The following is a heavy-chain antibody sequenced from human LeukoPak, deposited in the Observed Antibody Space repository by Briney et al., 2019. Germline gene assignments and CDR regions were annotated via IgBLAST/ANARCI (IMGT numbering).Heavy chain of an antibody. J-gene: IGHJ3*02. D-gene: IGHD1-1*01. CDR3: ASVLEAFDI. CDR1: GLIFNDYG. Sequence: GGSLRLSCAASGLIFNDYGMHWVRQAPGKGLEWLAFIRYDGDDEFYADSVKGRFTISRDISKKTLYLQMNSLRAEDTAVYYCASVLEAFDIWGQGTMVTVSS. V-gene: IGHV3-30*02. CDR2: IRYDGDDE.